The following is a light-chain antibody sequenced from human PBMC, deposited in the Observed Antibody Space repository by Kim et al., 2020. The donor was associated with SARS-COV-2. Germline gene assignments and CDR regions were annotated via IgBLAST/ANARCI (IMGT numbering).Light chain of an antibody. CDR2: GAS. Sequence: STGDKGTLTWPAGPGIKNYLALEQQEPGKAPKLLIYGASNLQSGVPTRFSGRGSGTDFTLTISCLQSEDFATYYCQQYYSYPYTCGQGTKLDI. CDR1: PGIKNY. CDR3: QQYYSYPYT. V-gene: IGKV1-8*01. J-gene: IGKJ2*01.